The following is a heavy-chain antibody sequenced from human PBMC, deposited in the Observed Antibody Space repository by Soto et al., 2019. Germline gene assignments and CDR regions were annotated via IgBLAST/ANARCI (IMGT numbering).Heavy chain of an antibody. CDR2: ISGNSRYI. CDR3: ARDARDFPAGVDY. D-gene: IGHD3-3*01. Sequence: EVQLVDSGGGLVKPGGSLRLSCAASGFTLSTYTMNWVRQAPGKGLEWVSSISGNSRYIYYADSVKGRFTISRDNAKNSLYLQMNSLRAEDTALYYCARDARDFPAGVDYWGQGTLVTVSS. CDR1: GFTLSTYT. J-gene: IGHJ4*02. V-gene: IGHV3-21*01.